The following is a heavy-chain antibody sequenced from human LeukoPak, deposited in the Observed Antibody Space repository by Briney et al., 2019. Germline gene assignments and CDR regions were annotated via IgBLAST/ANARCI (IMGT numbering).Heavy chain of an antibody. CDR2: TNSDGSIT. CDR3: ARERAAADDSLDY. J-gene: IGHJ4*02. D-gene: IGHD6-13*01. V-gene: IGHV3-74*01. CDR1: EFTFSNYW. Sequence: QTGGSLRLSCAASEFTFSNYWMHWVRQAPGKGLVWLSRTNSDGSITSYADSVKGRFTISRDNAKNTLYLQMNSLRAEDTAVYYCARERAAADDSLDYWGQGTLVTVSS.